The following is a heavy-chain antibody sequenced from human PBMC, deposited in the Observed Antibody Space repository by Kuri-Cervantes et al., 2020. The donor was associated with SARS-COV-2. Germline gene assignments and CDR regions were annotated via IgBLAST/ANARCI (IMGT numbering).Heavy chain of an antibody. CDR3: ARAFSWDYDFWSGPGGWFDP. Sequence: GESLKISCAASGFTFSSYSMNWVRQAPGKGLEWVSYISSSSSTIYYADSVKGRFTISRDNAKNSLYLQMNSLRDEDTAVYYCARAFSWDYDFWSGPGGWFDPWGQGTLVTVSS. CDR2: ISSSSSTI. CDR1: GFTFSSYS. V-gene: IGHV3-48*02. D-gene: IGHD3-3*01. J-gene: IGHJ5*02.